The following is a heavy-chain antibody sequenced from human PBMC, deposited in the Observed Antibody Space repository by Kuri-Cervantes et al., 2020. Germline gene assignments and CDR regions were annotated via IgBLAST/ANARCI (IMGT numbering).Heavy chain of an antibody. V-gene: IGHV1-69*13. CDR1: GYTFTSYG. Sequence: SVKVSCKASGYTFTSYGISWVRQAPGQGLEWVGGIIPMFQTAHYAQKFQGRVTITADESTNTTYMDLNSLRSEDTAVYYCARDERGYSGYVSDYWGQGTLVTVSS. CDR3: ARDERGYSGYVSDY. J-gene: IGHJ4*02. D-gene: IGHD5-12*01. CDR2: IIPMFQTA.